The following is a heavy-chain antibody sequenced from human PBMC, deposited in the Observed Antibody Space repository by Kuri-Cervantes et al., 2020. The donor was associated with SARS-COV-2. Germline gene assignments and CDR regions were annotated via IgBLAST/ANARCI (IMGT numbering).Heavy chain of an antibody. J-gene: IGHJ4*02. CDR1: GFTFSSYA. CDR3: ARQLETTMLYYFDY. Sequence: GGSLRLSCAASGFTFSSYAMHWVRQAPGKGLEWVAVISYDGSNKYYADSVKGRFTISRDNAKNSLYLQMNSLRDEDTAVYYCARQLETTMLYYFDYWGQGTLVTVSS. V-gene: IGHV3-30-3*01. D-gene: IGHD3-10*02. CDR2: ISYDGSNK.